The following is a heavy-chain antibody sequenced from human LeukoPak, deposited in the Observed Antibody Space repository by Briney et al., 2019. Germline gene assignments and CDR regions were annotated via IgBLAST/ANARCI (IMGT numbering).Heavy chain of an antibody. V-gene: IGHV3-48*04. CDR2: ISSSGSTI. J-gene: IGHJ4*02. D-gene: IGHD6-13*01. CDR1: GFTFSSYS. Sequence: PGGSLRLSCAASGFTFSSYSMNWVRQAPGKGLEWVSYISSSGSTIYYADSVKGRFTISRDNAKNSLYLQMNSLRAEDTAVYYCAKDPLRYSSSPRPDYWGQGTLVTVSS. CDR3: AKDPLRYSSSPRPDY.